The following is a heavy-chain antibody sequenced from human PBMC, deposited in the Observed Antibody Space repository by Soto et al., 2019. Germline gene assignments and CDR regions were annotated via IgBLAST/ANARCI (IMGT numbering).Heavy chain of an antibody. J-gene: IGHJ6*02. CDR1: GYTFTGYY. V-gene: IGHV1-2*02. Sequence: ASVKVSCKASGYTFTGYYMHWVRQAPGQRLEWMGWINSANGNTQYSQKFQGRLTITRDTSTSTAYMELSRLRSDDTAVYYCARDLGITGTTPYYYGMDVWGQGTTVTVSS. CDR3: ARDLGITGTTPYYYGMDV. D-gene: IGHD1-20*01. CDR2: INSANGNT.